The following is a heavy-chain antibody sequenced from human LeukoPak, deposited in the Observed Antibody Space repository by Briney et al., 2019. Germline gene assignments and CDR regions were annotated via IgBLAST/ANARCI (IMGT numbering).Heavy chain of an antibody. J-gene: IGHJ3*01. Sequence: AGGSLRLSCAASGFTFSSYAMSWVRQAPGKGLEWVSAISGSGGSTYYADSVKGRFTISRDNSKNTLYLQMNSLTAEDTAVYYCAKDWGDGYNSWASDVWGQGTMVTISS. CDR3: AKDWGDGYNSWASDV. V-gene: IGHV3-23*01. CDR2: ISGSGGST. CDR1: GFTFSSYA. D-gene: IGHD5-24*01.